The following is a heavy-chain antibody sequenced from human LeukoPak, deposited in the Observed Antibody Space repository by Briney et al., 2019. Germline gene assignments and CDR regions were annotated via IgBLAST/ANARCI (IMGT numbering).Heavy chain of an antibody. CDR2: ISSRSSYI. V-gene: IGHV3-21*01. D-gene: IGHD3-3*01. CDR1: GFTFSTYS. CDR3: ARDPAFSFYYYMDV. J-gene: IGHJ6*03. Sequence: GGSLRLSCGASGFTFSTYSMNWVRQTPGKGLEWVSSISSRSSYIYYADSVRGRLTISRDNTKNSLYLQMDSLRAEDTAVYYCARDPAFSFYYYMDVWGKGTAVTVSS.